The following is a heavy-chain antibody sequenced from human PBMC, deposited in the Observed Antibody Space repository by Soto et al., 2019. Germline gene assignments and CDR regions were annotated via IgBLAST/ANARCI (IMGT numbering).Heavy chain of an antibody. V-gene: IGHV1-24*01. Sequence: ASVKVSCKVSGYTLTELSMHWVRQAPGKGLEWMGGFDPEDGETIYAQKFQGRVTMTEDTSTDTAYMELSSLRSEDTAVYYCATAGGYGSGSYPSHYYYYMDVWGKGTTVTVSS. J-gene: IGHJ6*03. CDR3: ATAGGYGSGSYPSHYYYYMDV. CDR2: FDPEDGET. D-gene: IGHD3-10*01. CDR1: GYTLTELS.